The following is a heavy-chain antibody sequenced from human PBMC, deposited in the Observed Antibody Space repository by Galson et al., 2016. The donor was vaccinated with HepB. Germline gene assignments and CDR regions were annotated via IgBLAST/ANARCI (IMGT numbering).Heavy chain of an antibody. D-gene: IGHD3-22*01. Sequence: SLRLSCAVSGMRVSDAWMNWVRQAPGKGLEWLGRIKSESDGGTTDYRAPVKDRFTVSRDDSENTLYLQINSLKTEDTAVYYCSTDSPLSYYYDSSGSPRDNYYGMDVWGQGTTVTVSS. V-gene: IGHV3-15*01. J-gene: IGHJ6*02. CDR3: STDSPLSYYYDSSGSPRDNYYGMDV. CDR2: IKSESDGGTT. CDR1: GMRVSDAW.